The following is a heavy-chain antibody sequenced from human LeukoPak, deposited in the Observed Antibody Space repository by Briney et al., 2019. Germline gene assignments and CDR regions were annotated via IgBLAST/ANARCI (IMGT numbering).Heavy chain of an antibody. Sequence: ASVKVSCKVSGYTLTELSMHWVRQAPGKGLEWMGGFDPEDGETIYAQKFQGRVTMTEDTSTDTAYMELSSLRSEDTAVYYCARAVPLLFGLDPWGQGTLVTVSS. CDR1: GYTLTELS. D-gene: IGHD2-21*02. CDR2: FDPEDGET. CDR3: ARAVPLLFGLDP. J-gene: IGHJ5*02. V-gene: IGHV1-24*01.